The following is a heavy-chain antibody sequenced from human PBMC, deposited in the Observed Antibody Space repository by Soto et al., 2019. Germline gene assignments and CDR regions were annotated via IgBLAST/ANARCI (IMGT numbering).Heavy chain of an antibody. CDR1: GGSIISYY. CDR3: ARHPDYDFWSGYGNWFDP. Sequence: SETLSLTCTVSGGSIISYYWSWILQPPWKGLEWIGYIYYSGSTNYNPSLKSRVTISVDTSKNQFSLKLSSVTAADTAVYYCARHPDYDFWSGYGNWFDPWGQGTLVTVSS. CDR2: IYYSGST. J-gene: IGHJ5*02. D-gene: IGHD3-3*01. V-gene: IGHV4-59*01.